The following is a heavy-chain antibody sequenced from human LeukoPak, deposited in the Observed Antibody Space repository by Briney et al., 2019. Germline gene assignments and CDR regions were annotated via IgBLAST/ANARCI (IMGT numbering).Heavy chain of an antibody. V-gene: IGHV3-66*01. CDR1: GFTFRAFG. Sequence: PGGSLRLSCAASGFTFRAFGMHWVSQAPGKGLEWVSVIYSGGSTYYADSVKGRFTISRDNSKNTLYLQMNSLRAEDTAVYYCARVDYGDYGFDYWGQGTLVTVSS. D-gene: IGHD4-17*01. CDR3: ARVDYGDYGFDY. CDR2: IYSGGST. J-gene: IGHJ4*02.